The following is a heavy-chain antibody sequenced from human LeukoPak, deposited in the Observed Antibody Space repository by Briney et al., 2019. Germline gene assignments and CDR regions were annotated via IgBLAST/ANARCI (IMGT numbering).Heavy chain of an antibody. Sequence: GGSLRLSCAASGFTFTTYSMHWVRQAPGEGLEWVAVISYDGKDKYYADSVEGRFTISRDNSNNTLYLQVNHLRLEDTAVYYCARDHRWFGDKPIGHCDHWGQGTLVTVSS. CDR2: ISYDGKDK. V-gene: IGHV3-30*04. CDR1: GFTFTTYS. CDR3: ARDHRWFGDKPIGHCDH. J-gene: IGHJ4*02. D-gene: IGHD3-10*01.